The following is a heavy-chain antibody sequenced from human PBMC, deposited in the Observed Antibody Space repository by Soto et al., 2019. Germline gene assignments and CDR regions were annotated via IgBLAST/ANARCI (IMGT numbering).Heavy chain of an antibody. Sequence: GGSLRLSCAASGFTLSSYAMSWVRQAPGKGLEWVSAISGSGGSTYYADSVKGRFTISRDNSKNTLYLQMNSLRAEDTAVYYCAKVATGLFGFYYYYGMDVWGQGTTVTVSS. V-gene: IGHV3-23*01. CDR3: AKVATGLFGFYYYYGMDV. D-gene: IGHD1-26*01. CDR1: GFTLSSYA. J-gene: IGHJ6*02. CDR2: ISGSGGST.